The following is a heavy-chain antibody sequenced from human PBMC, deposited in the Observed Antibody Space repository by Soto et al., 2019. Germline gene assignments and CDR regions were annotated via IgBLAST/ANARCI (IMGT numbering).Heavy chain of an antibody. J-gene: IGHJ4*02. CDR1: GYTFTGPY. CDR3: GRGRRRQIFVFF. D-gene: IGHD2-15*01. CDR2: IGPESGAT. Sequence: ASVKVSCKASGYTFTGPYIHWVRQAPEQGPEWMGEIGPESGATRYAQKFQGRVTMTRDTSITTVYMELKNLSPDDTAVYYCGRGRRRQIFVFFCGPGTPVTVSS. V-gene: IGHV1-2*02.